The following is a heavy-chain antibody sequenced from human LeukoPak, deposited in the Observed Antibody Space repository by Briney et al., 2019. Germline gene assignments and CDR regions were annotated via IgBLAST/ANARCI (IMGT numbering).Heavy chain of an antibody. Sequence: GGSLRLSCAASGFNFTIYAMTWVRQAPGKGLEWVSAISNSGADTYYADSVRGRFTISRDNSKNTLYLQMNSLRDEDTAVYYCAKDNLDYYDSSGYLDAFDIWGQGTMVTVSS. J-gene: IGHJ3*02. CDR3: AKDNLDYYDSSGYLDAFDI. D-gene: IGHD3-22*01. CDR2: ISNSGADT. V-gene: IGHV3-23*01. CDR1: GFNFTIYA.